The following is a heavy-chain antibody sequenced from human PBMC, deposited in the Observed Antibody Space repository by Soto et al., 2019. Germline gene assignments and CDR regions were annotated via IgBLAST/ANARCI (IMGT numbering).Heavy chain of an antibody. D-gene: IGHD1-26*01. CDR3: ARDKIKGAPDYLDS. Sequence: QEQLVEAGGDVVQPGRSLTLSCAASGFTFSANAMHWVRQAPGKGLERVAVIAYDGTIKIYRDSVKRRFTISRDDSKSTLYLQMNSLRPEDTAVYYWARDKIKGAPDYLDSWGQGTLVTVSS. CDR2: IAYDGTIK. CDR1: GFTFSANA. V-gene: IGHV3-30-3*01. J-gene: IGHJ4*02.